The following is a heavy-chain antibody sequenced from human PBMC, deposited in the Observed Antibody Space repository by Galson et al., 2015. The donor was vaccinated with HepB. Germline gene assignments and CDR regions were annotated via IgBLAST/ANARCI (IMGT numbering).Heavy chain of an antibody. CDR2: ISCNIGSI. CDR1: GGSFGGYA. V-gene: IGHV3-9*01. Sequence: SLILSCAASGGSFGGYAMRWVRQAPGHGLEWVSGISCNIGSIRYAHSLKGRFTIPRDNAKNSAYLQMNSLRAEDTALYYCAKDATFSAWGNFDYWGQGTLVTVSS. CDR3: AKDATFSAWGNFDY. J-gene: IGHJ4*02. D-gene: IGHD3-16*01.